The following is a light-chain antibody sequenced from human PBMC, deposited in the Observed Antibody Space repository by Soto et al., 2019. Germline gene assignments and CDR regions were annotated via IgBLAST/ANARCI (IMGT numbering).Light chain of an antibody. Sequence: IPLTQSPSSLSASGGDRVTITCRASQGIGSNLAWYLQKPGEAPKLLVYGASTLQGGVPSRFIGSGSGTLFTLTITSLEPEDFATYFCQQSNSYPLTFGGGTKVEIK. CDR1: QGIGSN. CDR3: QQSNSYPLT. J-gene: IGKJ4*01. CDR2: GAS. V-gene: IGKV1-9*01.